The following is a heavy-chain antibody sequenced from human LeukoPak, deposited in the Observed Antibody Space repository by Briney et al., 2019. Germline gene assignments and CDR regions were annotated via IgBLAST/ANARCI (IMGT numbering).Heavy chain of an antibody. Sequence: GGSLRLSCAASGFTFGSYAMHWVRQAPGKGLEWVAVISYDGSNKYYADSVKGRFTISRDNSKNTLYLQMNSLRAEDTAVYYCARDSLSGHFDYWGQGTLVTVSS. D-gene: IGHD7-27*01. V-gene: IGHV3-30-3*01. J-gene: IGHJ4*02. CDR3: ARDSLSGHFDY. CDR1: GFTFGSYA. CDR2: ISYDGSNK.